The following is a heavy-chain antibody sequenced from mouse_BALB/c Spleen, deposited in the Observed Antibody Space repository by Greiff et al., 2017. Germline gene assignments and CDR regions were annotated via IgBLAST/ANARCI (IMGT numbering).Heavy chain of an antibody. D-gene: IGHD1-2*01. Sequence: VQLHQSGAELVKPGASVKLSCKASGYTFTSYYMYWVKQRPGQGLEWIGEINPSNGGTNFNEKFKSKATLTVDKSSSTAYMQLSSLTSEDSAVYYCTRSATATVLDYWGQGTTLTVSS. CDR1: GYTFTSYY. J-gene: IGHJ2*01. V-gene: IGHV1S81*02. CDR2: INPSNGGT. CDR3: TRSATATVLDY.